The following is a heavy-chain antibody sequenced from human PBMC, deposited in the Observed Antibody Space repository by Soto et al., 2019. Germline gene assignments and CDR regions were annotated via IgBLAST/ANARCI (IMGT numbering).Heavy chain of an antibody. CDR3: ARVTLEGGHDAFDI. J-gene: IGHJ3*02. CDR1: GGTFISYA. Sequence: SGKVSFKASGGTFISYAISWVRQAPGQGLEWMGGIIPIFGTANYAQNFQGRVTITADESTSTAYMELSSLRSEDTAVYYCARVTLEGGHDAFDIWGQGTMVTVSS. V-gene: IGHV1-69*13. D-gene: IGHD1-1*01. CDR2: IIPIFGTA.